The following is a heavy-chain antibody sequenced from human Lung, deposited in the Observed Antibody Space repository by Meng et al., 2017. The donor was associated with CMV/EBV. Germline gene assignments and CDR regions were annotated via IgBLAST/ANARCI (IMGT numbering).Heavy chain of an antibody. CDR3: ARDGLALTQQLVPYGMDV. CDR2: INPNSGGT. CDR1: GYTFTGYY. V-gene: IGHV1-2*02. D-gene: IGHD6-13*01. J-gene: IGHJ6*01. Sequence: ASVXVSXKASGYTFTGYYMHWVRQAPGQGLEWMGWINPNSGGTNYAQKFQGRVTMTRDTSISTAYMELSRVKSDDTAVYYCARDGLALTQQLVPYGMDVWGPGNXV.